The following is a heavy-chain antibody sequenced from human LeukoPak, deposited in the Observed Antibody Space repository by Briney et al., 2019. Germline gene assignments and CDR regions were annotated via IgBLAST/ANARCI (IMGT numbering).Heavy chain of an antibody. Sequence: TPSETLSLTCTVSGGSISTYYWSWIRQPPGKGLEWIAYIYYSGSTNYNPSLKSRVTISVDTSKNQFSLKLRSVTAADTAVYYCARDYCTTTSCSYSDYWGQGTLVTVSS. CDR2: IYYSGST. V-gene: IGHV4-59*12. J-gene: IGHJ4*02. D-gene: IGHD2-2*01. CDR3: ARDYCTTTSCSYSDY. CDR1: GGSISTYY.